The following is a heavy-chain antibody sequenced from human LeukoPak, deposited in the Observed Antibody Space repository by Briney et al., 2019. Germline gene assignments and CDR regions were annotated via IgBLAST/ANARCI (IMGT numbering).Heavy chain of an antibody. V-gene: IGHV3-23*01. J-gene: IGHJ4*02. CDR1: GFPFSTYA. Sequence: GGSLRLSCAAFGFPFSTYAMNWDRQAPGKGLEWVSVITGSGGFTQYADSVKGRFTISRDNSKNTVYLQMNSLRVEDTALYYCVRSLDYWGQGTLVTVSS. CDR2: ITGSGGFT. CDR3: VRSLDY.